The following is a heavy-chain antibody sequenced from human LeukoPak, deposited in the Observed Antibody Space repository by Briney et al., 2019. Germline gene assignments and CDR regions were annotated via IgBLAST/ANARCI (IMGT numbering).Heavy chain of an antibody. J-gene: IGHJ5*02. Sequence: GGPLRLSCAASGFSFSSYAMSWVRQAPGKGLEWVSAISGSGGSTYYADSVKGRFTISRDNSKNTLYLQMNSLRAEDTAVYYCALGAVADLFDPWGQGTLVTVSS. V-gene: IGHV3-23*01. CDR3: ALGAVADLFDP. CDR1: GFSFSSYA. CDR2: ISGSGGST. D-gene: IGHD6-19*01.